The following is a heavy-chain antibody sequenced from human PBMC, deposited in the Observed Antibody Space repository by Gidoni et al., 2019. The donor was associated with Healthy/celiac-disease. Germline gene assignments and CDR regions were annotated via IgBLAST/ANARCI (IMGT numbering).Heavy chain of an antibody. Sequence: QVQLQESGPGLVKPSETLSLTCTVSGGSISSYYWSWIRQPPGKGLEWIGYIYYSGSTNYNPSLKSRVTISVDTSKNQFSLKLSSVTAADTAVYYCASTNYVYCSSTSCYPDYWGQGTLVTVSS. D-gene: IGHD2-2*01. CDR3: ASTNYVYCSSTSCYPDY. J-gene: IGHJ4*02. CDR2: IYYSGST. V-gene: IGHV4-59*01. CDR1: GGSISSYY.